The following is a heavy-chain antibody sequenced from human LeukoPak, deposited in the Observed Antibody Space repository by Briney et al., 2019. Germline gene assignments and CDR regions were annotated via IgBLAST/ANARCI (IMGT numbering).Heavy chain of an antibody. D-gene: IGHD2-15*01. V-gene: IGHV4-39*01. CDR1: GGSISSSSYY. CDR3: ARQPPFKVVAASFDY. CDR2: IYYSGST. Sequence: SETLSLTCTVSGGSISSSSYYWGWIRQPPGKGLEWIGSIYYSGSTYYNPSLKGRVTISVDTSKNQFSLKLSSVTAADTAVYYCARQPPFKVVAASFDYWGQGTLVTVSS. J-gene: IGHJ4*02.